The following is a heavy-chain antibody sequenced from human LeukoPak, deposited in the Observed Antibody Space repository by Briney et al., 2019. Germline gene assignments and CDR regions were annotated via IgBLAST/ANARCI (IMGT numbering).Heavy chain of an antibody. CDR2: IYPGDSDT. Sequence: HGESLKISCKGSGYSFTSYWIGWVRQMPGKGLEWMGIIYPGDSDTRYSPSFQGQVTISADKSISTAYLQGSSLKASDTAMYYCARLTSSSWTSHFDYWGQGTLVTVSS. CDR3: ARLTSSSWTSHFDY. CDR1: GYSFTSYW. V-gene: IGHV5-51*01. J-gene: IGHJ4*02. D-gene: IGHD6-13*01.